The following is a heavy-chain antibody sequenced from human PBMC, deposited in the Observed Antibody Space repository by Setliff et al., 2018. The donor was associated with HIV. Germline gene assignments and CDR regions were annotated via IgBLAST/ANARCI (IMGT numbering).Heavy chain of an antibody. CDR1: GGSISSGSYY. Sequence: KPSETLSLTCTVSGGSISSGSYYWSWIRQPAGMGLEWIGHIYTSGSTNYNPSLKSRVTISVDTSKNQFSLKLSSVTAADTAVYYCARRTYYYDSSGYYRDAFDIWGQGTMVTVSS. J-gene: IGHJ3*02. D-gene: IGHD3-22*01. CDR2: IYTSGST. V-gene: IGHV4-61*09. CDR3: ARRTYYYDSSGYYRDAFDI.